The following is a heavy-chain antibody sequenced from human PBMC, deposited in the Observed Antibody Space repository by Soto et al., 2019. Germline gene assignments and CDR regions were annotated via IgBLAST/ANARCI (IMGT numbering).Heavy chain of an antibody. CDR3: AREYSGYDSRDDAFDI. CDR1: GYTFTSYY. J-gene: IGHJ3*02. Sequence: ASVKVSCKASGYTFTSYYMHWVRQAPGQGLEWMGIINPSGGSTSYAQKFQGRVTMTRDTSTSTVYMELSSLRSEDTAVYYCAREYSGYDSRDDAFDIWGQGTMVTVSS. D-gene: IGHD5-12*01. V-gene: IGHV1-46*03. CDR2: INPSGGST.